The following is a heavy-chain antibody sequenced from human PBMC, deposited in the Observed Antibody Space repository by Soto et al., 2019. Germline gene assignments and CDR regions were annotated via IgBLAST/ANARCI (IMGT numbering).Heavy chain of an antibody. Sequence: QVQLVQSGAEAKGPGASVKVSCQASGYPFSDYGIAWVRQAPGQGIEWMGWISGKTGSTNFAQEFQGRVAMTADTSATMAYMEFTSLTSDDTAVYYCATANKDLRFVFDFWGRGTLVTVSS. J-gene: IGHJ4*02. CDR3: ATANKDLRFVFDF. CDR1: GYPFSDYG. CDR2: ISGKTGST. V-gene: IGHV1-18*01. D-gene: IGHD3-10*01.